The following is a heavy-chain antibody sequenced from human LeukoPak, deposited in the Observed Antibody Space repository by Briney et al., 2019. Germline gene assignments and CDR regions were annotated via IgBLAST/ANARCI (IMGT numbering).Heavy chain of an antibody. Sequence: GGSLRLSCAAYGFTVSSNYMSWVRQAPGKGLEWASVIYSGGSTYYAGSVKGRFTISRDNSKNTLYLQMNSLRAEDTAVYYCASETSGYYYYGMDVWGKGTTVTVSS. CDR1: GFTVSSNY. CDR2: IYSGGST. CDR3: ASETSGYYYYGMDV. V-gene: IGHV3-53*01. J-gene: IGHJ6*04.